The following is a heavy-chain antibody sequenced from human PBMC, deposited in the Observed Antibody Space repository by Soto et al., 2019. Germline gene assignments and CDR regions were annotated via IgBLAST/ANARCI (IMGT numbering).Heavy chain of an antibody. D-gene: IGHD3-16*01. CDR1: GGSISSYY. Sequence: PSETLSLTCTVSGGSISSYYWSWIRQPPGKGLEWIGYIYYSGSTNYNPSLKSRVTISVDTSKNQFSLKLSSVTAADTAVYYCAIQFSGASTSPNYGVVCSNETTITAPQ. V-gene: IGHV4-59*08. CDR2: IYYSGST. J-gene: IGHJ6*04. CDR3: AIQFSGASTSPNYGVV.